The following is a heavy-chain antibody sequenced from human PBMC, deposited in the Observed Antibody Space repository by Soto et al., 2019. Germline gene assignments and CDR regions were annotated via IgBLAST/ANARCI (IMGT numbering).Heavy chain of an antibody. D-gene: IGHD4-17*01. CDR3: ARTLYGDGVGS. V-gene: IGHV1-8*01. CDR2: MNPNSGNT. J-gene: IGHJ4*02. CDR1: GYTFTSYD. Sequence: QVQLVQSGAEVKKPGASVKVSCKASGYTFTSYDINWVRQATGQGLEWMGWMNPNSGNTGYAKKYQSSVTMTRNTLLSTAYMELSSLRSEATAVDYCARTLYGDGVGSWGQGDLGTVSS.